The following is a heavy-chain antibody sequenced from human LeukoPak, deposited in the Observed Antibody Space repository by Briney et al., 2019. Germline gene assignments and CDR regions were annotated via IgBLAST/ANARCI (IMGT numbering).Heavy chain of an antibody. Sequence: GASLKISCKGSGYSVTIYCITWVRQMPRKGLEWMGIIYPGDSDTRYSPSFQRQVTISADKSISTAYLQWSSLKASDTAMYYCARSGGNFYSSTWYGHWGQGTLVTVSS. CDR2: IYPGDSDT. CDR1: GYSVTIYC. V-gene: IGHV5-51*01. J-gene: IGHJ1*01. D-gene: IGHD6-13*01. CDR3: ARSGGNFYSSTWYGH.